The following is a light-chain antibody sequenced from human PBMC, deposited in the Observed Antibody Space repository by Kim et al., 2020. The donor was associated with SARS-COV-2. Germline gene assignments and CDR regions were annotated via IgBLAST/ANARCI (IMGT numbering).Light chain of an antibody. Sequence: DIQMTQSPSTLSASVGDTVTITCRASQSITSGLDWYQQKPGKAPKLLIYAVSSLDSGVPSRFSGSGSGTQFTLTISSLQPDDLATYYYQQHNDYFGGGTKVDIK. V-gene: IGKV1-5*01. CDR2: AVS. J-gene: IGKJ4*01. CDR1: QSITSG. CDR3: QQHNDY.